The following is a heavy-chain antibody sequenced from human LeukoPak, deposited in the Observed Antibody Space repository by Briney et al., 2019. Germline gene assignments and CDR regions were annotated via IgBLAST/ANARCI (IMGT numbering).Heavy chain of an antibody. J-gene: IGHJ4*01. Sequence: ASVKVSCKASGFTFSGYYIHWVRQAPGQGLEWVGWINPNTGGTHYAQKFQGRVSVTRDTSISTAYMELSSLRSDDTAVYYCAREELRLTGTPLDYWGHGTLVTVSS. CDR2: INPNTGGT. CDR1: GFTFSGYY. V-gene: IGHV1-2*02. CDR3: AREELRLTGTPLDY. D-gene: IGHD3-9*01.